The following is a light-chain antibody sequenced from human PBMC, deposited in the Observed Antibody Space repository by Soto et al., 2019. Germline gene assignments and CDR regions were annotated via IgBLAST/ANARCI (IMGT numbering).Light chain of an antibody. CDR3: SSSRSSSNPGWV. J-gene: IGLJ3*02. V-gene: IGLV2-14*01. CDR2: EVT. Sequence: QSVLTQPASVSGSPGQSITISCTGTSRDVGGYNYVSWYQQHPGKAPKLMIYEVTNRPSGVSNRFSGSKSGNTASLTISGLQAEDEADYYCSSSRSSSNPGWVFGGGTKLTVL. CDR1: SRDVGGYNY.